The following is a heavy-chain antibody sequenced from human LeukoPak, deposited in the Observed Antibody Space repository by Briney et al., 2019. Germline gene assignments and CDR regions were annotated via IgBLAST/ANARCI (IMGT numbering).Heavy chain of an antibody. CDR2: IKEDGSEK. V-gene: IGHV3-7*03. D-gene: IGHD6-25*01. CDR3: ARWGHLIRQAAGDY. CDR1: GFIFSDYW. Sequence: GALRLSCAASGFIFSDYWMTWVRQAPGKGLEWVANIKEDGSEKYHVDLVKGRFTISRDNAKNSLYLQMNSLRAEDTAVYYCARWGHLIRQAAGDYWGQGTLVIVSS. J-gene: IGHJ4*02.